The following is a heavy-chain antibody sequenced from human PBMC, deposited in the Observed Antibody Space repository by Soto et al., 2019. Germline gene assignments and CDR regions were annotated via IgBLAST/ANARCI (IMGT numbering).Heavy chain of an antibody. V-gene: IGHV3-7*03. CDR3: FGGNGGPQ. CDR2: IKPDGSAT. D-gene: IGHD3-16*01. J-gene: IGHJ4*02. CDR1: DFTFRNYW. Sequence: EVQLVESGGDLVQPGGSLRLSCATSDFTFRNYWMNWVRQAPGKGLEWVANIKPDGSATNYVDSVKGRFTISRDNVRNSVSLHMTSLRVDDTAFYFCFGGNGGPQWGQGTLVTVSS.